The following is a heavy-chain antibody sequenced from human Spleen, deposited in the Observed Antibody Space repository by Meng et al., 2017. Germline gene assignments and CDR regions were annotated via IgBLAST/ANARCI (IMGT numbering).Heavy chain of an antibody. J-gene: IGHJ4*01. CDR2: IYHLGST. CDR3: AVFSSGWGPFDC. V-gene: IGHV4-4*02. D-gene: IGHD6-19*01. Sequence: HDSGPGLVRPWGTLSLPCAVSGGSIRSSNWWSWVRQPPGKGLEWIGEIYHLGSTNYNPSLKSRVTISVDKSKTQFSLKVTSVTAADTAVYYCAVFSSGWGPFDCWGQGTLVTVSS. CDR1: GGSIRSSNW.